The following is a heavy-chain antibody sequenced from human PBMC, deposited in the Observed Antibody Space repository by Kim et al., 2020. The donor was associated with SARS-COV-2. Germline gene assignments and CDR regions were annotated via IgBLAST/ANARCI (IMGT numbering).Heavy chain of an antibody. CDR2: ISGDGGST. CDR3: AKVITAMVWYYGMDV. Sequence: GGSLRLSCAASGFTFDDYAMHWVRQAPGKGLEWVSLISGDGGSTYYADSVKGRFTISRDNSKNSLYLQMNSLRTEDTALYYCAKVITAMVWYYGMDVWGQGTTVTVSS. CDR1: GFTFDDYA. V-gene: IGHV3-43*02. D-gene: IGHD5-18*01. J-gene: IGHJ6*02.